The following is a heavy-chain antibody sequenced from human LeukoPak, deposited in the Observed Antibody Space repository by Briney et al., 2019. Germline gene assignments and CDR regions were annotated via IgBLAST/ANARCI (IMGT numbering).Heavy chain of an antibody. CDR1: GGSISYYY. CDR2: IYYSGST. CDR3: ARVPPPYYYYYYMDV. J-gene: IGHJ6*03. Sequence: SETLSLTCTVSGGSISYYYWNWIRQPAGKGLEWIGYIYYSGSTNYNPSLKSRVTISVDTSKNQFSLKLSSVTAADTAVYYCARVPPPYYYYYYMDVWGKGTTVTVSS. V-gene: IGHV4-59*01.